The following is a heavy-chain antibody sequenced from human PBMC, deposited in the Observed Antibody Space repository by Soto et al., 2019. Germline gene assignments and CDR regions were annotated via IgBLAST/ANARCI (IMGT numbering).Heavy chain of an antibody. CDR3: ARDEERYDFWSGYYTPDY. V-gene: IGHV3-33*01. J-gene: IGHJ4*02. CDR1: GFTFSSYG. Sequence: QVQLVESGGGVVQPGRSLRLSCAASGFTFSSYGMHWVRQAPGKGLEWVAVIWYDGSNKYYADSVKGRFTISRDNSKNTLYLQMNSLRAEETAVYYCARDEERYDFWSGYYTPDYWGQGTLVTVSS. CDR2: IWYDGSNK. D-gene: IGHD3-3*01.